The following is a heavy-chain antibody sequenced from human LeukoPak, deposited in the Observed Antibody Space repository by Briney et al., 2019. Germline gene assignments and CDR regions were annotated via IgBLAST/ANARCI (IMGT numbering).Heavy chain of an antibody. V-gene: IGHV4-30-4*08. CDR1: GFTFSSYA. CDR3: ARDPNDSSGDYFDY. Sequence: LRLSCAASGFTFSSYAMSWVRQPPGKGLEWIGYIYYSGSTYYNPSLKSRVTISVDTSKNQFSLKLSSVTAADTAVYYCARDPNDSSGDYFDYWGQGTLVTVSS. CDR2: IYYSGST. D-gene: IGHD3-22*01. J-gene: IGHJ4*02.